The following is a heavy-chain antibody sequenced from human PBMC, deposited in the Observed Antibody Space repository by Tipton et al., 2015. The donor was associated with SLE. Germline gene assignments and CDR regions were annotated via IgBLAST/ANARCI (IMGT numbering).Heavy chain of an antibody. Sequence: QSGAEVKEPGASVKVSCKASGYTFTSYIITWVRQAPGQGLEWMGWISAYNGNTDYAQRVQGRVSMTTDTSTSTAYMDLRSLRSDDTAVYYCARMGGSYGDEMTYFQHWGQGTLVTVSS. D-gene: IGHD4-17*01. CDR3: ARMGGSYGDEMTYFQH. J-gene: IGHJ1*01. V-gene: IGHV1-18*01. CDR2: ISAYNGNT. CDR1: GYTFTSYI.